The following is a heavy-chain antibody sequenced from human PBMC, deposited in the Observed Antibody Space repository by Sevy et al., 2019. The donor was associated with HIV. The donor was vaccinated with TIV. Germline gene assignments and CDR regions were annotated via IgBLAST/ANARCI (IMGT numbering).Heavy chain of an antibody. Sequence: ASVKVSCKASGGTFSSYAISWVRQAPGQGLEWMGRIIPILGIANYAQKFQGRVTMTRDTSTSTVYMELSSLRSEDTAVYYCARDSYDAYYFYYWGQGTLATVSS. CDR1: GGTFSSYA. V-gene: IGHV1-69*04. D-gene: IGHD5-12*01. CDR3: ARDSYDAYYFYY. CDR2: IIPILGIA. J-gene: IGHJ4*02.